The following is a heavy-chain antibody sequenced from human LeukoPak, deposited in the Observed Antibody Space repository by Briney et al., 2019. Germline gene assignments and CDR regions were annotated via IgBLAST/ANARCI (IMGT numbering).Heavy chain of an antibody. Sequence: GASVKVSCKASGYTFTSYDINWVRRATGQGLEWMGWMNPNSGNTGYAQKFQGRVTMTRNTSISTAYMELSSLRSEDTAVYYCARGPVGTSSPYYYYGMDVWGQGTTVTVSS. D-gene: IGHD2-2*01. J-gene: IGHJ6*02. CDR3: ARGPVGTSSPYYYYGMDV. V-gene: IGHV1-8*01. CDR1: GYTFTSYD. CDR2: MNPNSGNT.